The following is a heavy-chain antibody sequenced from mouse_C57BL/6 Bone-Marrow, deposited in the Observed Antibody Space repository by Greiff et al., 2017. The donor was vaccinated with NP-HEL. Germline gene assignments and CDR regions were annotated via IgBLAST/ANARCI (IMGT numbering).Heavy chain of an antibody. CDR1: GYTFTSYW. V-gene: IGHV1-69*01. CDR2: IDPSDSYT. J-gene: IGHJ4*01. D-gene: IGHD2-5*01. Sequence: QVQLQQPGAELVMPGASVKLSCKASGYTFTSYWMHWVKQRPGQGLEWIGEIDPSDSYTNYNQKFKGKSTLTVDKSSSTAYMQLSSLTSEDSAVYYCARSKSEPQWGAMDYWGQGTSVTVSS. CDR3: ARSKSEPQWGAMDY.